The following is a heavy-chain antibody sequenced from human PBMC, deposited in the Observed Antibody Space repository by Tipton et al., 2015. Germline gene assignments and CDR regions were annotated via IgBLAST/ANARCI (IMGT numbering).Heavy chain of an antibody. CDR3: ARRCGADCYWGYYFDH. D-gene: IGHD2-21*01. Sequence: TLSLTCTVSSDSINKYYWSWIRQPPGKELEWIGYIQYSGSTNYNPSLKSRVTISVDTSKTQFSLKMSSVTASDTAVYYCARRCGADCYWGYYFDHWGQGTLVNVSS. V-gene: IGHV4-59*01. CDR2: IQYSGST. J-gene: IGHJ4*02. CDR1: SDSINKYY.